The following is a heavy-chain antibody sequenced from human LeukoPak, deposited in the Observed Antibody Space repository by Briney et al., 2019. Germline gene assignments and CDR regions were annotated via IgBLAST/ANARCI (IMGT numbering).Heavy chain of an antibody. J-gene: IGHJ4*02. Sequence: SETLSLTCTVSGGSISSATYYWGWIRQPPGKGLEWIGTIYYSGSTYYDPSLKNPVTISVDTSKNQFSLKLSSVTATDTGVYYCARLGHSVTYYVDHYFFEYWGQGTLVTVSS. CDR2: IYYSGST. D-gene: IGHD1-26*01. CDR3: ARLGHSVTYYVDHYFFEY. CDR1: GGSISSATYY. V-gene: IGHV4-39*01.